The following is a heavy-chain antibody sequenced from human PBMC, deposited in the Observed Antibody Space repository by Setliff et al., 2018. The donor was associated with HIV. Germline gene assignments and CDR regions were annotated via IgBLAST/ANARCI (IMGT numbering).Heavy chain of an antibody. D-gene: IGHD4-17*01. CDR3: ARGGLIYGDYVLYYFDY. Sequence: SETLSLTCAVSGGSISSYYWSWIRQPPGKGLEWIGYIYYSGSTNYNPSLKSRVTISVDTSKNQFSLKLSSVTAADTAVYYCARGGLIYGDYVLYYFDYWCQGTLVTVSS. J-gene: IGHJ4*02. CDR1: GGSISSYY. CDR2: IYYSGST. V-gene: IGHV4-59*01.